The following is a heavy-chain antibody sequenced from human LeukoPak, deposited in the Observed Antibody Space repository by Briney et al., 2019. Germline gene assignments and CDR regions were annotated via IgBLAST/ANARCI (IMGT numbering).Heavy chain of an antibody. CDR2: IRYDGSNK. CDR3: AKVVSDYGSGSYYVFDY. CDR1: GFTFSSYG. V-gene: IGHV3-30*02. J-gene: IGHJ4*02. D-gene: IGHD3-10*01. Sequence: PGGSLRLSCAASGFTFSSYGMHWVRQAPGKGLEWVAFIRYDGSNKYYTDSLKGRFTISRDNSKNTLYLQMNSLRAEDTAVYYCAKVVSDYGSGSYYVFDYWGQGTLVTVSS.